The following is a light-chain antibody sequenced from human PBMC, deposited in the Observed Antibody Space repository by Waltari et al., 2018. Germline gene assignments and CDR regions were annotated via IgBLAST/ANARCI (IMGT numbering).Light chain of an antibody. CDR2: GAS. J-gene: IGKJ1*01. CDR1: QSVSSN. Sequence: EIVMTQSPATLSVSPGERATLSCRASQSVSSNLAWYQQKPGQAPRLLIFGASTRATEIPARFSGSGSGTEFTLTISSLQSEDFAVYYCLQYNDWPPWTFGQGTKVEIK. V-gene: IGKV3-15*01. CDR3: LQYNDWPPWT.